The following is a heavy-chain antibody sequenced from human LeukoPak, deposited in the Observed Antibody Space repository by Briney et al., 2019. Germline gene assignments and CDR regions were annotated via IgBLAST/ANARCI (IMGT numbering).Heavy chain of an antibody. CDR2: IRYDGSNK. V-gene: IGHV3-30*02. CDR3: ANGGGIVATY. D-gene: IGHD5-12*01. J-gene: IGHJ4*02. Sequence: GGSLRLSCAASGFTFSSYGMHWVRLAPGKGLEWVAFIRYDGSNKYYADSVKGRFTISRDNSKNTLYLQMNSLRAEDTAVYYCANGGGIVATYWGQGTLVTVSS. CDR1: GFTFSSYG.